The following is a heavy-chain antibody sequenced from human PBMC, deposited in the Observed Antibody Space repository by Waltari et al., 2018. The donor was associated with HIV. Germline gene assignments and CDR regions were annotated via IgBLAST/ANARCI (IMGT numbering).Heavy chain of an antibody. CDR1: GFNFNNNV. D-gene: IGHD6-19*01. V-gene: IGHV1-3*01. Sequence: QIQLVQSGAEVKKPGASVKVSCKTAGFNFNNNVIHWVRQAPGKGLEWMGSINVGNLQKIYSQMFQGRVRFTRDTSETTIFMEVSSLKVEDTSIYFCATGTDWLVNVLEYWGQGTLVTVS. J-gene: IGHJ4*02. CDR2: INVGNLQK. CDR3: ATGTDWLVNVLEY.